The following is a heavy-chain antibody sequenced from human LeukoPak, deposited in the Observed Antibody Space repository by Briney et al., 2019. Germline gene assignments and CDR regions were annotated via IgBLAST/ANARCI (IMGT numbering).Heavy chain of an antibody. CDR2: ISGSGGST. CDR3: AKDTGFTFGGVIVKFDP. V-gene: IGHV3-23*01. J-gene: IGHJ5*02. D-gene: IGHD3-16*02. Sequence: GGSLRLSCAASGFTFSSYAMSGVRQAPGKGLEWVSAISGSGGSTYYADSVKGRFTISRDNSKNTLYLQMNSLRAEDTAVYYCAKDTGFTFGGVIVKFDPWGQGTLVTVSS. CDR1: GFTFSSYA.